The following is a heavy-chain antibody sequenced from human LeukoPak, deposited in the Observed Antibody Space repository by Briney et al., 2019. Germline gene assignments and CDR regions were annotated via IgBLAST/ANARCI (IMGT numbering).Heavy chain of an antibody. CDR1: GYTFTSYG. J-gene: IGHJ4*02. CDR2: ISAYNGNT. D-gene: IGHD2-2*01. Sequence: GASVKVSCKASGYTFTSYGISWVRQAPGQGLEWMGWISAYNGNTNYAQKLQGRVTMTRDTSISTAYMELSRLRSDDTAVYYCAREWGGDCSSTSCYSFDYWGQGTLVAVSS. V-gene: IGHV1-18*01. CDR3: AREWGGDCSSTSCYSFDY.